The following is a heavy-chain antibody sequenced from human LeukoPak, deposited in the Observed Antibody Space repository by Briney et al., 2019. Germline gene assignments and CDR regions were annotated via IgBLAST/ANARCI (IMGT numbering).Heavy chain of an antibody. J-gene: IGHJ5*02. Sequence: GGSLRLSCAASGFTFSSYSMNWVRQAPGKWLEWVSPISSSSYIYYADSVKGRFTISRDNAKNSLYLQMNSLRAEDTAVYYCARAPQRSSSYRWGQGTLVTVSS. CDR3: ARAPQRSSSYR. V-gene: IGHV3-21*01. CDR2: ISSSSYI. D-gene: IGHD6-6*01. CDR1: GFTFSSYS.